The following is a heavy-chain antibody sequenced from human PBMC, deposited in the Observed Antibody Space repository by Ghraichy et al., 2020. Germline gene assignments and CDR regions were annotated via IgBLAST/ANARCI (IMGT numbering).Heavy chain of an antibody. Sequence: SETLSLTCTVSGGSVSSSGFYWGWVRQPPGRGLEWIGSIYYSVGTYYNLSLKSRVTISVDTSKNQFSLNLNSVTAADTAVYFCARQYSRTYTEYFDYWGQRALVTVSS. CDR2: IYYSVGT. J-gene: IGHJ4*02. D-gene: IGHD6-13*01. CDR1: GGSVSSSGFY. CDR3: ARQYSRTYTEYFDY. V-gene: IGHV4-39*01.